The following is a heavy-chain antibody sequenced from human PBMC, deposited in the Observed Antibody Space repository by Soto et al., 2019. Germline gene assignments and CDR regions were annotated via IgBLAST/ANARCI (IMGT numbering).Heavy chain of an antibody. CDR3: ARVAVAGALAEYFQH. Sequence: ASVKVSCKASGYTFTSYYMHWVRQAPGQGLEWMGIINPSGGSTSYAQKFQGRVTMTRDTSTSTVYMELSSLRSEDTAVYYCARVAVAGALAEYFQHWGQGTLVTASS. D-gene: IGHD6-19*01. J-gene: IGHJ1*01. CDR2: INPSGGST. CDR1: GYTFTSYY. V-gene: IGHV1-46*03.